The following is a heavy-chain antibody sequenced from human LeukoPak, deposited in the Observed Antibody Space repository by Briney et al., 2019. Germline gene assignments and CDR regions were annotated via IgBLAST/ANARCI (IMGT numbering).Heavy chain of an antibody. CDR1: GGSFSGYY. D-gene: IGHD3-3*01. J-gene: IGHJ4*02. CDR3: ARGLYDFWSGYYNNYFDY. V-gene: IGHV4-34*01. Sequence: SETLSLTCAVYGGSFSGYYWSWIRQPSGKGLEWIGEINHSGSTNYNPSLKSRVTISVDTSKNQFSLKLSSVTAADTAVYYCARGLYDFWSGYYNNYFDYWGQGTLVTVSS. CDR2: INHSGST.